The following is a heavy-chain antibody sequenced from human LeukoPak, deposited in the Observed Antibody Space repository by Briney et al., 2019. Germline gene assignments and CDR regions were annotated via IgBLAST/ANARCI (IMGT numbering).Heavy chain of an antibody. Sequence: GGSLRLSCAASGFTFSSYEMNWVRQAPGKGLEWVSYISSSDSTIYYADSVKGRFTISRDNAKNSLYLQMNSLRAEDTAVYYCARGALEWLLSYYFDYWGQGTLVTVSS. CDR3: ARGALEWLLSYYFDY. CDR1: GFTFSSYE. D-gene: IGHD3-3*01. J-gene: IGHJ4*02. V-gene: IGHV3-48*03. CDR2: ISSSDSTI.